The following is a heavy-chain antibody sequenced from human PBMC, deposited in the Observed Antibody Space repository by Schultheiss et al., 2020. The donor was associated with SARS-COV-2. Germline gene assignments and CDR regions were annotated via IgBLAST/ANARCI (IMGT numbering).Heavy chain of an antibody. J-gene: IGHJ4*02. Sequence: GGSLRLSCAASGFTSSSYAMHWVRQAPGKGLEWVAVISYDGSNKYYADSVKGRFTISRDNSKNTLYLQMNSLRAEDTAVYYCARDPGLWFGDAPPFDYWGQGTLVAGSS. V-gene: IGHV3-30*04. CDR3: ARDPGLWFGDAPPFDY. CDR2: ISYDGSNK. D-gene: IGHD3-10*01. CDR1: GFTSSSYA.